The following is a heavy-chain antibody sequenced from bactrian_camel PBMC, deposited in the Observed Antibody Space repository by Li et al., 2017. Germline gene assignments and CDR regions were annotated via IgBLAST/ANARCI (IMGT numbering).Heavy chain of an antibody. Sequence: AGGSLRLSCTASGTTYSTYCMGWFRQAPGKEREAVAGIETGGDIRYADSVKGRFTLSKGSAKNTLYLQMNSLKPEDTAMYYCAADPNPRCGLASMGVFGFWGQGTQVTVS. D-gene: IGHD5*01. CDR3: AADPNPRCGLASMGVFGF. CDR2: IETGGDI. CDR1: GTTYSTYC. V-gene: IGHV3S57*01. J-gene: IGHJ6*01.